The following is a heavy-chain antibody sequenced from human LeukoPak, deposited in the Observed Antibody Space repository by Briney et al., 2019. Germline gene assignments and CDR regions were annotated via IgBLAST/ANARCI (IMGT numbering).Heavy chain of an antibody. J-gene: IGHJ4*02. Sequence: KASETLSLTCAVYGGSFSGYYWSWIRQPPGKGLEWIGEINHSGSTNYNPSLKSRVTISVDTSKNQFSLKLSSVTAADTAVYYCARSGGSGWFYDYWGQGTLVTVSS. D-gene: IGHD6-19*01. CDR3: ARSGGSGWFYDY. CDR1: GGSFSGYY. CDR2: INHSGST. V-gene: IGHV4-34*01.